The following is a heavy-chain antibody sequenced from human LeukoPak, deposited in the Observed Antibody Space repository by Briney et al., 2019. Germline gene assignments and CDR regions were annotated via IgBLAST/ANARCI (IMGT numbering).Heavy chain of an antibody. D-gene: IGHD6-13*01. J-gene: IGHJ6*02. CDR1: GFTFSNYA. CDR3: ARDPGIAAAVYYGMDV. CDR2: ISANGGRT. V-gene: IGHV3-23*01. Sequence: GGSLRLSCAGYGFTFSNYAMSWVRQAPGKGLEWVSSISANGGRTLNADSVKGRFTISRDKSKDTVDLQMNSLRAEDTAVYYCARDPGIAAAVYYGMDVWGQGTTVTVSS.